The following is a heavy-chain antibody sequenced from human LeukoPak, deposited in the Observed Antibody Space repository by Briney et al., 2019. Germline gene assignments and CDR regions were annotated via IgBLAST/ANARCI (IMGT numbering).Heavy chain of an antibody. CDR2: ISSSSRTI. CDR3: ARGTMFPYHFDY. D-gene: IGHD3-10*02. Sequence: PGGSLRLSCAASGFTFSSYRMNWVRQAPGKGLEWVSYISSSSRTIYYADSVKGRFTISRDNAKNSLYLQMNSLRAEDTAVYYCARGTMFPYHFDYWGQGTLVTVSS. V-gene: IGHV3-48*01. CDR1: GFTFSSYR. J-gene: IGHJ4*02.